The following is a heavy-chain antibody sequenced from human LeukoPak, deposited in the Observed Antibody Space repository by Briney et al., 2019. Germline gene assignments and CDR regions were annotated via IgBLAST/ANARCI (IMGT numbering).Heavy chain of an antibody. J-gene: IGHJ4*02. D-gene: IGHD6-13*01. Sequence: GASVKVSCKASGYTFTGYYMHWVRQAPGQGLEWMGWMNPNSGNTGYAQKFQGRVTITRNTSISTAYMELSSLRSEDTAVYYCARGEAAAGLHPFDYWGQGTLVTVSS. CDR2: MNPNSGNT. CDR1: GYTFTGYY. V-gene: IGHV1-8*03. CDR3: ARGEAAAGLHPFDY.